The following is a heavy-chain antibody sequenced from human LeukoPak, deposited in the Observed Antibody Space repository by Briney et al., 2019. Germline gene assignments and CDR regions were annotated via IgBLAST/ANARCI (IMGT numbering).Heavy chain of an antibody. D-gene: IGHD2-15*01. CDR2: INSDGSSS. V-gene: IGHV3-74*01. J-gene: IGHJ3*02. CDR1: GFTFSSYW. CDR3: ARDNSPPGYCSGGSCFGFDWHAFDI. Sequence: GGSLRLSCAASGFTFSSYWMHWVRQAPGKGLVWVSRINSDGSSSSYADSVKGRFTISRDNAKNTLYLQMNSLRAEDTAVYYCARDNSPPGYCSGGSCFGFDWHAFDIWGQGTMVTVSS.